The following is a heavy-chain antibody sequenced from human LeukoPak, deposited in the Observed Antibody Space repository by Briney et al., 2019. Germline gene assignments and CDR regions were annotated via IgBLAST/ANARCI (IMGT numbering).Heavy chain of an antibody. CDR3: TTRGDKYGLHY. Sequence: PGGSLRLSCAAPGFTFSGSTIHWVRQASGKGLEWVGHVRTKTDSYATTYSASVQGRFTISRDDSKNTAYLQMNSLKSEDTAVYYCTTRGDKYGLHYWGQGTLVTVPS. V-gene: IGHV3-73*01. D-gene: IGHD5-18*01. CDR2: VRTKTDSYAT. CDR1: GFTFSGST. J-gene: IGHJ4*02.